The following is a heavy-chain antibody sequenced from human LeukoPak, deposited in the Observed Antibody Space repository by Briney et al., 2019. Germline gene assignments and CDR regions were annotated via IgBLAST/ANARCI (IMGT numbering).Heavy chain of an antibody. J-gene: IGHJ5*02. Sequence: GASVKVSCKASGYTFTSYVVSWVRQAPGQGLEGMGWISAYNDNTNYAQKFRGRVMMTTDKSTRTAYMEVRSPRPDDTPVYYCARDFTMVRGVIQGWFDPWGQGTLVTVSS. CDR2: ISAYNDNT. CDR1: GYTFTSYV. CDR3: ARDFTMVRGVIQGWFDP. D-gene: IGHD3-10*01. V-gene: IGHV1-18*01.